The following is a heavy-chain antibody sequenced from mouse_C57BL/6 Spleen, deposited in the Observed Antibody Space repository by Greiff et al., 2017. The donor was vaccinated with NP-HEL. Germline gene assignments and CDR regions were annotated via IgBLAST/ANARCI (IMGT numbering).Heavy chain of an antibody. J-gene: IGHJ2*01. Sequence: VQLQQSGAELVRPGASVKLSCKASGYTFTDYYINWVKQRPGQGLEWIARIYPGSGNTYYNEKFKGKATLTAEKPSSTAYMQLSSLTSEDSAVYFCASSSPYYCGSSFDYWGQGTTLTVSS. V-gene: IGHV1-76*01. CDR1: GYTFTDYY. D-gene: IGHD1-1*01. CDR3: ASSSPYYCGSSFDY. CDR2: IYPGSGNT.